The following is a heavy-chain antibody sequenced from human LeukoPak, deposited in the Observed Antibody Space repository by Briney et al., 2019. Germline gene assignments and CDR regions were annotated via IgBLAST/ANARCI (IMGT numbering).Heavy chain of an antibody. CDR1: GLTFSSYA. Sequence: GGSLRLSCAASGLTFSSYAMSWVRQAPGKGLEWVSGIGGTGATTYYADSVKGRFTISRDNSKNTLYLQMNSLRAEDTAVYYCAKEEVGAVAGRFDHWGQGTLVTVSS. CDR3: AKEEVGAVAGRFDH. CDR2: IGGTGATT. V-gene: IGHV3-23*01. J-gene: IGHJ4*02. D-gene: IGHD6-19*01.